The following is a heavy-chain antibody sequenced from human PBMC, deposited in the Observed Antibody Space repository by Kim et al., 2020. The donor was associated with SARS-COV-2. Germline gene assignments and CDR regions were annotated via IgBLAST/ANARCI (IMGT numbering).Heavy chain of an antibody. J-gene: IGHJ5*02. D-gene: IGHD3-9*01. Sequence: LKSRVTISVDRSKNQFSLKLSSVTAADTAVYYCARGRGVGYYNVRSWFDPWGQGTLVTVSS. CDR3: ARGRGVGYYNVRSWFDP. V-gene: IGHV4-30-2*01.